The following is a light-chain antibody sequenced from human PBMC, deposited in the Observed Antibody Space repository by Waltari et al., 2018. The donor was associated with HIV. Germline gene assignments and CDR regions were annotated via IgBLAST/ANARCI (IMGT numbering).Light chain of an antibody. J-gene: IGKJ3*01. V-gene: IGKV1-17*01. CDR2: GTF. CDR3: IQYKNFPLT. Sequence: IQMTQSPSSLSASVGDRVPITCRASQGIRNDVGWYQQKPGHPPKRLIYGTFSLQSGIPLRFSGSGSGTEFTLTISRLRPEDFASYDCIQYKNFPLTFGPGTKVDMK. CDR1: QGIRND.